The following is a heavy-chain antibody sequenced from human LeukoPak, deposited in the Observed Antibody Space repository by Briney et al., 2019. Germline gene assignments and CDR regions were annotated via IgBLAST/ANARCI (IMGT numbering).Heavy chain of an antibody. Sequence: SETLSLTCAVYGGSFSGYYWSWIRQPPGKGLEWIGEINHSGSTNYNPSLRSRVTISVDTSKNQFSLKLSSVTAADTAVYYCARGLRYSSSWGPPTRYYFDYWGQGTLVTVPS. CDR2: INHSGST. D-gene: IGHD6-6*01. CDR3: ARGLRYSSSWGPPTRYYFDY. CDR1: GGSFSGYY. V-gene: IGHV4-34*01. J-gene: IGHJ4*02.